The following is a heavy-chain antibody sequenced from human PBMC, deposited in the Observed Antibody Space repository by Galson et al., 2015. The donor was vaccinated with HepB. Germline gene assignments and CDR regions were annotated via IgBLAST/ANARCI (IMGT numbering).Heavy chain of an antibody. CDR3: ARVGDTYYYDSSAPRGWYFDL. CDR1: GGTFSSYA. CDR2: IIPIFGTA. J-gene: IGHJ2*01. D-gene: IGHD3-22*01. Sequence: SVKVSCKASGGTFSSYAISWVRQAPGQGLEWMGGIIPIFGTANYAQKFQGRVTITADESTSTAYMELSSLRSEDTAVYYCARVGDTYYYDSSAPRGWYFDLWGRGTLVTVSS. V-gene: IGHV1-69*13.